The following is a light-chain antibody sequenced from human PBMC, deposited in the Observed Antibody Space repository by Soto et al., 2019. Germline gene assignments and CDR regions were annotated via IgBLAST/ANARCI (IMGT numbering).Light chain of an antibody. CDR2: DAS. V-gene: IGKV3-11*01. CDR3: QQRSNWQLT. Sequence: EIVLTQSPATLSLSPGERATLSCRASQSVSSYLAWYQQKPGQAPRLLISDASNRATGIPARFSGSGSGTDVTLTISSLEPEDCAVYYCQQRSNWQLTCGGGTKVEIK. J-gene: IGKJ4*01. CDR1: QSVSSY.